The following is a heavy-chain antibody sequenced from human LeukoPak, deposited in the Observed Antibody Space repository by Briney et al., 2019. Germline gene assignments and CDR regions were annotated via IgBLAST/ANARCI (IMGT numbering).Heavy chain of an antibody. CDR2: ITGSGSST. J-gene: IGHJ4*02. D-gene: IGHD6-13*01. CDR3: VKVSGMYSSSWPTDI. V-gene: IGHV3-23*01. CDR1: GFTFSSYA. Sequence: PGGSLRLSCAASGFTFSSYAMSWVRQAPGKGLEWVSTITGSGSSTYYADSVEGRFTISRDKSMNTLFLQMSSLRAEDTAVYYCVKVSGMYSSSWPTDIWGQGTLVTVSS.